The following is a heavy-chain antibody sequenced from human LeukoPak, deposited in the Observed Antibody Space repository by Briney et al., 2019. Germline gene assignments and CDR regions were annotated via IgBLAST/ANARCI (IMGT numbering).Heavy chain of an antibody. CDR2: IYYSGSA. V-gene: IGHV4-59*01. D-gene: IGHD3-3*01. Sequence: SETLSLTCTVSGGSISSYYWSWIRQPPGKGLDWIGYIYYSGSANYNPSLKSRVTISVDTSKNQFSLKLSSVTAADTAVYYCASQYYDFWSGSPFYYMDVWGKGTTVTVSS. CDR3: ASQYYDFWSGSPFYYMDV. J-gene: IGHJ6*03. CDR1: GGSISSYY.